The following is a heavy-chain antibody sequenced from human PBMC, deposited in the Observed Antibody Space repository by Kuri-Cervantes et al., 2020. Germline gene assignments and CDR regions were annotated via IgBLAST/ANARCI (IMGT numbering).Heavy chain of an antibody. J-gene: IGHJ4*02. CDR2: XIPIFGTA. CDR3: ARDSPYGDYVGY. Sequence: SVKVXXTASGGXSXSYAVGWVRQXXEQGXXWMXXXIPIFGTAXYXQKFQGXXTITADGSTSXAYMXLSSLTSEGTAXYYCARDSPYGDYVGYWGQGTLVTVS. V-gene: IGHV1-69*13. D-gene: IGHD4-17*01. CDR1: GGXSXSYA.